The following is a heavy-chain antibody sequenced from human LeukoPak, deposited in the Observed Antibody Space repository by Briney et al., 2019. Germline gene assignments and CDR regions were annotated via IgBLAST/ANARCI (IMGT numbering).Heavy chain of an antibody. CDR1: GVSISAYY. V-gene: IGHV4-4*07. J-gene: IGHJ3*02. D-gene: IGHD6-6*01. Sequence: SETLSLTCSVSGVSISAYYWSWIRQPAGKGLEWIGRIYPGESIYASENTNYNPSLKSRVSMSGDTSKNQVSLKLRSVTAADTAVYYCARGRPAARPAAFDIWGQGTMVTVSS. CDR2: IYPGESIYASENT. CDR3: ARGRPAARPAAFDI.